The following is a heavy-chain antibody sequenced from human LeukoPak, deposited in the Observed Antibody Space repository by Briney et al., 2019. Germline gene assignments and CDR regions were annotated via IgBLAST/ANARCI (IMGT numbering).Heavy chain of an antibody. CDR3: AKGGGEDIVVVPAAIRGSIAAAGNYYFDY. V-gene: IGHV4-30-4*01. CDR1: GGSISSGDYY. D-gene: IGHD2-2*02. CDR2: IYYSGST. Sequence: SETLSLTCTVSGGSISSGDYYWSWIRQPPGKGLEWIGYIYYSGSTNYNPSLKSRVTISVDTSKNQFSLKLSSVTAADTAVYYCAKGGGEDIVVVPAAIRGSIAAAGNYYFDYWGQGTLVTVSS. J-gene: IGHJ4*02.